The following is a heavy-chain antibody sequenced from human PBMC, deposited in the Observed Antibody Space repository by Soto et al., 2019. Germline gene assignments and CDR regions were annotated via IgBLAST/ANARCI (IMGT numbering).Heavy chain of an antibody. D-gene: IGHD2-21*01. CDR3: ARDAIEGAGDFDY. Sequence: QVQLVQSGAEVKKPGASVKVSCTASGYTYFSYGISWVRQAPGQGLEWLGWISAFNAKTNYAPKFQARVTLTPDASTSTAYMELRGLRSDDTAVYFCARDAIEGAGDFDYWGQGALVIVSS. CDR1: GYTYFSYG. V-gene: IGHV1-18*04. CDR2: ISAFNAKT. J-gene: IGHJ4*02.